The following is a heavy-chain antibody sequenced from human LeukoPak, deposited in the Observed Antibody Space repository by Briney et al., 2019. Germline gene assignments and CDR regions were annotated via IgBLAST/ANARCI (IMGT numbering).Heavy chain of an antibody. V-gene: IGHV3-66*01. J-gene: IGHJ3*02. D-gene: IGHD3-22*01. CDR3: AREPQGDSSGYDAFDI. CDR2: IYSGGST. Sequence: GGSLRLSCAASGFTVSSNYMTWVRQAPGKGLEWVSVIYSGGSTYYADSVKGRFTLSRDNSKNTLFLQMNSLRAEDTAVYYCAREPQGDSSGYDAFDIWGQGTMITVSS. CDR1: GFTVSSNY.